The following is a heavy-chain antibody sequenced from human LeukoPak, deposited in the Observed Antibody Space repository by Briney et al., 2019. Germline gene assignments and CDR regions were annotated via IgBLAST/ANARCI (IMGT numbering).Heavy chain of an antibody. CDR2: INHSGST. D-gene: IGHD2-2*02. CDR1: GGSFSGYY. Sequence: SETLSLTCAVYGGSFSGYYWSWIRQPPGKGLEWIGEINHSGSTNYNPSLKSRVTISVDTSKNQFSLKLSSVTAADTAVYYCARLSPRYCSSTSCYTGIVYWGQGTLVTVSS. J-gene: IGHJ4*02. CDR3: ARLSPRYCSSTSCYTGIVY. V-gene: IGHV4-34*01.